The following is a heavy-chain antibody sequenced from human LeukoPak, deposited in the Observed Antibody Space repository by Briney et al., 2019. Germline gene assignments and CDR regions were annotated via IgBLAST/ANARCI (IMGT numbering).Heavy chain of an antibody. D-gene: IGHD6-13*01. CDR3: ARAAIAAARIYYYMDV. V-gene: IGHV3-74*01. J-gene: IGHJ6*03. CDR2: INSDGINT. CDR1: GFTFSNYW. Sequence: GGSLRLSCAASGFTFSNYWMHWVRQAPGKGLVWVSRINSDGINTSYADSVKGRFTISRDNAKNTLNLQMNSLRAEDTAVYYCARAAIAAARIYYYMDVWGKGTTVTVSS.